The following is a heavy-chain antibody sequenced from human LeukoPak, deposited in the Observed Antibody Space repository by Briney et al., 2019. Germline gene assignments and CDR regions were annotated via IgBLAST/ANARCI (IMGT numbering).Heavy chain of an antibody. CDR3: ARGLGIFGVNWFDP. Sequence: PSETLSHTSAEYGGSFSVYSWNWIRQPPGKGLEWIGEINHGGSTHYNPSLKSRVTISVDTSKYQCSLKLSSVTAADTAVYYCARGLGIFGVNWFDPWGQGTLVTVSS. CDR2: INHGGST. V-gene: IGHV4-34*01. D-gene: IGHD3-3*01. CDR1: GGSFSVYS. J-gene: IGHJ5*02.